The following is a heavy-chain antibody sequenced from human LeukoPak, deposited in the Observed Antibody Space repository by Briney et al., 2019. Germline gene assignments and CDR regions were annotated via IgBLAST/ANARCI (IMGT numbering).Heavy chain of an antibody. CDR2: INHSGST. J-gene: IGHJ5*02. D-gene: IGHD2-2*01. CDR1: GGSFSGYY. Sequence: PSETLSLTCAVYGGSFSGYYWSWIRQPPGKGLEWIGEINHSGSTNYNPSPKSRVTISVDTSKNQFSLKLSSVTAADTAVYYCARGTGDIVVVPAVPNWFDPWGQGTLVTVSS. V-gene: IGHV4-34*01. CDR3: ARGTGDIVVVPAVPNWFDP.